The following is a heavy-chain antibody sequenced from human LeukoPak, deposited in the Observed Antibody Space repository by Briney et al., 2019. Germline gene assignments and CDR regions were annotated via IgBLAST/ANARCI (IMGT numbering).Heavy chain of an antibody. CDR2: INHSGST. Sequence: SETLSLTCAVYGGSFSGYYWSWIRQPPGKGLEWIGEINHSGSTNYNPSLKSRVTISVDTSKNQFSLKLSSVTAADTAVYYCARGSGSDDYWGQGTLITVSS. D-gene: IGHD3-10*01. CDR1: GGSFSGYY. J-gene: IGHJ4*02. CDR3: ARGSGSDDY. V-gene: IGHV4-34*01.